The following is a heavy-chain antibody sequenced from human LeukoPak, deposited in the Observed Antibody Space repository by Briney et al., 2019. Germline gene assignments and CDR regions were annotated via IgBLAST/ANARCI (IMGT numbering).Heavy chain of an antibody. D-gene: IGHD3-10*01. CDR3: ARDYNLLWFGELLDYFDY. Sequence: GASVTVSCTASGYTFTSYALNWVRQAPGQGLERMGWINTNTGNPTYAQGFTGRFVFSLDTSVSTAYLQISSLKAEDTAVYYCARDYNLLWFGELLDYFDYWGQGTLVTVSS. J-gene: IGHJ4*02. V-gene: IGHV7-4-1*02. CDR2: INTNTGNP. CDR1: GYTFTSYA.